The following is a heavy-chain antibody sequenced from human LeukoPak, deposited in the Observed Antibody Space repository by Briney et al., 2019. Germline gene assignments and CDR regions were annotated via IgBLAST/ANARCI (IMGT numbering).Heavy chain of an antibody. CDR1: DDSFSSHY. J-gene: IGHJ3*02. CDR2: ISYIGST. Sequence: PSETLSLTCAVSDDSFSSHYWTWIRQPPGKGLEWIGYISYIGSTNYNPSLKSRVTISIDTSKNQFSLKLSSVTAADTAVYYCARDLVTVTKGFDIWGQGTMVSVSS. V-gene: IGHV4-59*11. D-gene: IGHD4-17*01. CDR3: ARDLVTVTKGFDI.